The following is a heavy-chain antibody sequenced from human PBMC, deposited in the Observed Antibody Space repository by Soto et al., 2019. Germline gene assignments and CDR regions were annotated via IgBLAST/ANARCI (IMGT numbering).Heavy chain of an antibody. CDR1: GFAFISYA. CDR2: ASSSGEIT. Sequence: EVQLLESGGGLAQRGGSLRLSCAAAGFAFISYAMNWGRQAPGKRLEWVSTASSSGEITCDADSVKGRITISRDNSNNEMILNMAYLGAGDTAVYFCAKDKISRAVAAASRNWFDPWGQGTLVAVSS. V-gene: IGHV3-23*01. CDR3: AKDKISRAVAAASRNWFDP. D-gene: IGHD6-25*01. J-gene: IGHJ5*02.